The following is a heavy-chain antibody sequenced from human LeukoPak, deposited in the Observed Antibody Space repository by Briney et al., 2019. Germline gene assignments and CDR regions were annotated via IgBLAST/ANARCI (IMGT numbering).Heavy chain of an antibody. CDR3: ARDRYSSSWYNYYYYMDV. D-gene: IGHD6-13*01. V-gene: IGHV1-46*01. CDR2: INPGSGGT. J-gene: IGHJ6*03. CDR1: GYTFTSHY. Sequence: ASVKVSCKASGYTFTSHYIHWVRQAPGQGLEWMGIINPGSGGTRYAQKFQGRVTITADKSTSTAYMELSSLRSEDTAVYYCARDRYSSSWYNYYYYMDVWGKGTTVTVSS.